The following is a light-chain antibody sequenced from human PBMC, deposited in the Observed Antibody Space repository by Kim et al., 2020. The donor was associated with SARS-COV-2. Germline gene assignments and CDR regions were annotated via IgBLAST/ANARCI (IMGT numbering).Light chain of an antibody. CDR2: DVS. CDR3: SSYTGSDTVV. CDR1: SSDVGGYNY. Sequence: GPSITSSAPGTSSDVGGYNYVSWYQQHPGKAPKLMIYDVSKRPSGVSNRFSGSKSGNTASLTVSGLQAEDEADYYCSSYTGSDTVVFGGGTKLTVL. J-gene: IGLJ2*01. V-gene: IGLV2-14*01.